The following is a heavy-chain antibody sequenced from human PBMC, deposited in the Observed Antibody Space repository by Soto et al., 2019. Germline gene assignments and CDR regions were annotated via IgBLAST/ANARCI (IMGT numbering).Heavy chain of an antibody. V-gene: IGHV4-39*07. CDR1: GGSISSSSYY. CDR3: AIVGGNGIDY. Sequence: SETLSLTCTVSGGSISSSSYYWGWIRQPPGKGLEWIGSIYYSGSTYYNPSLKSRVTISVDTSKNQFSLKLSSVTAADTAVYYCAIVGGNGIDYWGQGTLVTVSS. CDR2: IYYSGST. D-gene: IGHD1-26*01. J-gene: IGHJ4*02.